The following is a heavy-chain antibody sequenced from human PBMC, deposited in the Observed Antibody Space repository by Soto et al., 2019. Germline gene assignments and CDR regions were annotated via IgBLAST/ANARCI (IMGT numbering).Heavy chain of an antibody. J-gene: IGHJ6*02. CDR1: GFTFSSYG. CDR2: IWYDGSNK. D-gene: IGHD2-2*01. CDR3: ARAPRRYCSSTSCYAWDYYYYYGMDV. Sequence: GGSLRLSCAASGFTFSSYGMHWVRQAPGKGLEWVAVIWYDGSNKYYADSVKGRFTISRDNSKNTLYLQMNSLRAEDTAVYYCARAPRRYCSSTSCYAWDYYYYYGMDVWGQGTTVTVSS. V-gene: IGHV3-33*01.